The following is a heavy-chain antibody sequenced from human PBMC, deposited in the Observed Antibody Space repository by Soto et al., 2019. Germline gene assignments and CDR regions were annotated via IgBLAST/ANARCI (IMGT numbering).Heavy chain of an antibody. CDR2: IYKSATT. V-gene: IGHV4-30-4*01. CDR3: ARGRYCLTGRCFPNWFDS. J-gene: IGHJ5*01. D-gene: IGHD2-15*01. Sequence: SETLSLTCSVSGNSISTVDYFWAWVRQPPGQALEYIGYIYKSATTYYNPSFESRVAISLDTSKSQFSLNVTSLTAADTAVYFCARGRYCLTGRCFPNWFDSWGQGTLVTVSS. CDR1: GNSISTVDYF.